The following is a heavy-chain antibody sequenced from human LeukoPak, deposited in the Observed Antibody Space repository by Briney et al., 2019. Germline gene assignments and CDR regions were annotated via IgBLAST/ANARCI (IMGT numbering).Heavy chain of an antibody. CDR1: GFTFSRYW. Sequence: GGSLRLSCAASGFTFSRYWMTWVRQAPGKGLEWVANIKQDGSEKYYVDSVKGRFTISRDNAKNSLYLQMNSLRAEDTAVYYCERSGSFWGSYYFDYWGQGTLVTVSS. CDR2: IKQDGSEK. D-gene: IGHD3-16*01. V-gene: IGHV3-7*01. CDR3: ERSGSFWGSYYFDY. J-gene: IGHJ4*02.